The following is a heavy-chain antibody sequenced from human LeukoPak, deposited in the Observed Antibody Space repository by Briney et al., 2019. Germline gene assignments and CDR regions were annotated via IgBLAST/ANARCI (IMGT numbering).Heavy chain of an antibody. Sequence: GGSLRLSCAASGFSSSNSWMTWVRQSPGKGLEWVANIKQDGSGTYYVDSVMGRFTISRLNAKNSVYLQMNSLRAEDTAVYYCARDRSISGVVTIDFWGQGTLVTVSS. J-gene: IGHJ4*02. CDR1: GFSSSNSW. D-gene: IGHD3-3*01. CDR2: IKQDGSGT. V-gene: IGHV3-7*01. CDR3: ARDRSISGVVTIDF.